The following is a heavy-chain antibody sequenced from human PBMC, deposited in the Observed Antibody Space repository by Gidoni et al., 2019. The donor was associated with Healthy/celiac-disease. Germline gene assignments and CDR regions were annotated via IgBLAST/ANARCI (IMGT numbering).Heavy chain of an antibody. D-gene: IGHD4-17*01. CDR2: INPDSGGT. CDR3: ARDRRSVKAVDYGDPSGMDV. Sequence: QVQLVQSGAEVKKPGASVKVSCQDSGYTFTGYYMPWVRQAPGQGRECMGWINPDSGGTNYEQKFQGWVTMTRDTSISTAYMELSRLRSDDTALYYCARDRRSVKAVDYGDPSGMDVWGQGTTVTVSS. V-gene: IGHV1-2*04. J-gene: IGHJ6*02. CDR1: GYTFTGYY.